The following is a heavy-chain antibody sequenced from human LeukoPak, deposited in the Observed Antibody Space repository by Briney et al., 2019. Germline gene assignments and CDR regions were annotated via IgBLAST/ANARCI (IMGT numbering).Heavy chain of an antibody. CDR3: STDFSGGYFGS. J-gene: IGHJ4*02. D-gene: IGHD1-26*01. V-gene: IGHV3-15*01. CDR2: IKSKNVGGTT. CDR1: GLTFSSYG. Sequence: GGSLRLSCAASGLTFSSYGMHWVRQAPGKGLEWVGRIKSKNVGGTTDYAAPVKGRFTISRDDSKNTVYLQMSSLETEDTAVYYCSTDFSGGYFGSWGQGTLVTVSS.